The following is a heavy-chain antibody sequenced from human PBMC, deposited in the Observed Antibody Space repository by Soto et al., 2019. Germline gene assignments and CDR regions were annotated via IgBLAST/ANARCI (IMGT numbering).Heavy chain of an antibody. J-gene: IGHJ5*02. Sequence: SETLSLTCTVSGDSIISSDFYWGWVRQPPGKGLEWIGSIFYLGSSYYNPSLKSRVTMSVDTFKNQSSLRLRSVTAADTALYFCARHSLALRKNNWFDPWGQGIMVT. CDR3: ARHSLALRKNNWFDP. D-gene: IGHD3-3*02. V-gene: IGHV4-39*01. CDR1: GDSIISSDFY. CDR2: IFYLGSS.